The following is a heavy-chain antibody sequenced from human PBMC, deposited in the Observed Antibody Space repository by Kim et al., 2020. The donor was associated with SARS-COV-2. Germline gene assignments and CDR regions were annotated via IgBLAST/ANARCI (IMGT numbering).Heavy chain of an antibody. J-gene: IGHJ4*02. V-gene: IGHV4-59*13. D-gene: IGHD1-26*01. CDR2: IYYSGST. Sequence: SETLSLTCTVSGGSISSYYWSWIRQPPGKGLEWIGYIYYSGSTNYNPSLKSRVTISVDTSKNQFSLKLSSVTAADTAVYYCARAIVGATSWRAYYFDYWGQGTLVTVSS. CDR3: ARAIVGATSWRAYYFDY. CDR1: GGSISSYY.